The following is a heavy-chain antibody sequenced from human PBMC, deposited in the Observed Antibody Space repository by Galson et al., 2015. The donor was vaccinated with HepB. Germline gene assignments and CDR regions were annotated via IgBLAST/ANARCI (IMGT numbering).Heavy chain of an antibody. CDR2: INPSGGST. V-gene: IGHV1-46*01. J-gene: IGHJ6*02. Sequence: SVKVSCKASGYTFTSYYMHWVRQAPGQGLEWMGIINPSGGSTSYAQKFQGRVTMTRDTSTSTVYMELSSLRSEDTAVYYCARDRRVAGTRYSYYGMDVWGQGTTVTVSS. CDR3: ARDRRVAGTRYSYYGMDV. D-gene: IGHD6-19*01. CDR1: GYTFTSYY.